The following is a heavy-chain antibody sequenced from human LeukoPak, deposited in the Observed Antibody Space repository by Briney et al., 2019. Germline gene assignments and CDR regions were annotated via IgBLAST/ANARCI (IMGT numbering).Heavy chain of an antibody. D-gene: IGHD3-3*01. J-gene: IGHJ4*02. CDR1: GVSFSGYY. CDR2: INHSGST. V-gene: IGHV4-34*01. CDR3: ARGFYDFWSGYYGYFDY. Sequence: SETLSLTCAVYGVSFSGYYWSWIRQPPGKGLEWIGEINHSGSTNYNPSLKSRVTISVDTSKNQFSLKLSSVTAADTAVYYCARGFYDFWSGYYGYFDYWGQGTLVTVSS.